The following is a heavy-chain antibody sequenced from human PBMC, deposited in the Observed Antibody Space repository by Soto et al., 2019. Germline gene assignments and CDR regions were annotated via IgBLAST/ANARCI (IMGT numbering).Heavy chain of an antibody. J-gene: IGHJ4*02. CDR2: ISIRGGDE. Sequence: QGQLVESGGGVVQPGKSLRLSCAASGFTFSSYAMHWARQAPGKGLEWVTVISIRGGDEYYAESVRGRFTISRDDSKNTLYLQMDSLRVEDTAVYYCARGTIVARQHLDYWGQGTLVTVSS. D-gene: IGHD6-6*01. CDR3: ARGTIVARQHLDY. V-gene: IGHV3-30*03. CDR1: GFTFSSYA.